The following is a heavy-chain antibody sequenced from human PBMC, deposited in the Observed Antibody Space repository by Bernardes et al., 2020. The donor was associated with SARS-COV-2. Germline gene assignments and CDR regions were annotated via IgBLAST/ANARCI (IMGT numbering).Heavy chain of an antibody. V-gene: IGHV3-30*03. CDR2: VSSDGGQK. CDR1: GFIFRSYG. J-gene: IGHJ6*02. D-gene: IGHD1-26*01. Sequence: GGSLRLSCAASGFIFRSYGMHWVRQAPGKGLEWVAVVSSDGGQKYYADSVRGRFTISRDNSKNTLYVEMNRLRPEDTAVYFCARDAASGSYYDLYYGMDVWGRGTTVTVSS. CDR3: ARDAASGSYYDLYYGMDV.